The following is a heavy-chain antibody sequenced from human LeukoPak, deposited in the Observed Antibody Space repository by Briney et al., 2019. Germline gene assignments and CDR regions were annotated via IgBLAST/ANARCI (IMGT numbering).Heavy chain of an antibody. CDR3: TTDPEWLLRPFDY. V-gene: IGHV3-15*01. D-gene: IGHD3-3*01. Sequence: GGSLRLSCAASGFTFSNAWMSWVRQAPGKGLEWVGRIKSKTDGGTTDYAAPVKGRFTISRDDSKNTLYLQMNSLKTEDTAVYYCTTDPEWLLRPFDYWGQGTLVTVSS. CDR1: GFTFSNAW. CDR2: IKSKTDGGTT. J-gene: IGHJ4*02.